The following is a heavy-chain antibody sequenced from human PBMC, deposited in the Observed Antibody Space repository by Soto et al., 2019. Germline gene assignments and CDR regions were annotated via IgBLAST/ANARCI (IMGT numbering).Heavy chain of an antibody. CDR2: IYPGDSDT. CDR3: ARHSSSIWFGEGQSGSYGMDV. D-gene: IGHD3-10*01. CDR1: GYSFTSYW. J-gene: IGHJ6*02. V-gene: IGHV5-51*01. Sequence: PGEALKISCKGSGYSFTSYWIGWVLQIPWKGLEWMGIIYPGDSDTRYSPSFQGQVTISADKSISTAYLQWSSLKASDTAMYYCARHSSSIWFGEGQSGSYGMDVWGQGTTVTVSS.